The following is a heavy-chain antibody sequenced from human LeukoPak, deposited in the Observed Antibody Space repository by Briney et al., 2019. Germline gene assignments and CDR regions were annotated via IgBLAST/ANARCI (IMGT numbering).Heavy chain of an antibody. CDR3: AREGIVATIRYFDY. V-gene: IGHV4-31*03. D-gene: IGHD5-12*01. CDR1: GGSISSAGYY. J-gene: IGHJ4*02. CDR2: IYYSGST. Sequence: SQTLSLTCSVSGGSISSAGYYWSWIRQHPGKGLEWIGYIYYSGSTYYNPSLKSRVTMSVDTSKNQFSLNLSSVTAADTAVYYCAREGIVATIRYFDYWGQGTLVTASS.